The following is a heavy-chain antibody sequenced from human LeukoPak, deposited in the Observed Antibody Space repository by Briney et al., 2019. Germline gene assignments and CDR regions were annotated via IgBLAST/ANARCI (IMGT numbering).Heavy chain of an antibody. Sequence: SVKVSCKVSGYTLTELSMHWVRQAPGKGLEWMGGFDPEDGETIYAQKFQGRVTMTEDTSTDTAYMELSSLRSEDTAVYYCATGPAGYSSSWYADFQHWGQGTLVTVSS. CDR3: ATGPAGYSSSWYADFQH. J-gene: IGHJ1*01. V-gene: IGHV1-24*01. D-gene: IGHD6-13*01. CDR1: GYTLTELS. CDR2: FDPEDGET.